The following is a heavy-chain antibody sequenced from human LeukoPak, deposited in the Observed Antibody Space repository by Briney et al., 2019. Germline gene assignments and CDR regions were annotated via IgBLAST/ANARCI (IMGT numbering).Heavy chain of an antibody. V-gene: IGHV5-51*01. Sequence: GESLKISCKGSGYSFTSYWIGWVRQMPGKGLEWMGIIYPGDSDTRYSPSFQGQVTISADKSISTAYPQWSSLKASDTAMYYCARRRKSRYYYDSSGYPDAFDIWGQGTMVTVSS. CDR3: ARRRKSRYYYDSSGYPDAFDI. CDR1: GYSFTSYW. CDR2: IYPGDSDT. D-gene: IGHD3-22*01. J-gene: IGHJ3*02.